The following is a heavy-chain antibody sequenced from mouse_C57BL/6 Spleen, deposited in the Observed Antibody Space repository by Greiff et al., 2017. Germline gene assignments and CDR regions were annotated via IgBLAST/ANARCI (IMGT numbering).Heavy chain of an antibody. CDR3: AIYDCYGQGYAMDD. V-gene: IGHV2-6*03. Sequence: VQGVESGPGLVAPSQSLSITCTVSGFSLTSYGVHWVRQPPGKGLEWLVVIWSDGSTTYNSALKSRLSISKDNSKIQVSLKMNSLPTDDTAMYYGAIYDCYGQGYAMDDWGQGTSVTVSS. CDR2: IWSDGST. D-gene: IGHD2-12*01. CDR1: GFSLTSYG. J-gene: IGHJ4*01.